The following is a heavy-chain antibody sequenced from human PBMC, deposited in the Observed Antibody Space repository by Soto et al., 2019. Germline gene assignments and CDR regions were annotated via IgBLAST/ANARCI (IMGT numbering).Heavy chain of an antibody. CDR2: INAGNGNT. CDR3: ARNLWFGERNWFDP. D-gene: IGHD3-10*01. Sequence: QVQLVQSGAEVKKPGASVKVSCKASGYTFTSYAMHWVRQAPGQRLEWMGWINAGNGNTKYSQKFQGRVTITRDTSASTAYMELSSLRSEDTAVYYCARNLWFGERNWFDPWGQGTLVTVSS. J-gene: IGHJ5*02. V-gene: IGHV1-3*01. CDR1: GYTFTSYA.